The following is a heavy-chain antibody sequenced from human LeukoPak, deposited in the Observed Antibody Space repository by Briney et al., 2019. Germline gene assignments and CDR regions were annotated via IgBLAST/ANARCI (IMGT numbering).Heavy chain of an antibody. V-gene: IGHV3-23*01. D-gene: IGHD3-9*01. CDR3: AKYIMTGYYPAYGMDV. J-gene: IGHJ6*02. CDR2: ISGSGGST. Sequence: PGGSLRLSCAASGFTFSSYAMSWVRQAPGKGLEWVSAISGSGGSTYYADSVKGRFTISRDNSKNTLYLQMNSLRAEDTAVYYCAKYIMTGYYPAYGMDVWGQGTTVTVSS. CDR1: GFTFSSYA.